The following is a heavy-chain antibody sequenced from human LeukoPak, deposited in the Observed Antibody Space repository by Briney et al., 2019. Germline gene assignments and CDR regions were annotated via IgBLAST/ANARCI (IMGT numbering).Heavy chain of an antibody. V-gene: IGHV3-33*01. Sequence: GRSLRLSCTASKFTFSSYGMHWVPPAPGKGLVGGADKSLDTSNIYYTVSVEGRFTISRDNSKNTLYLQMNRLRAEDTAVYYCARDGYDILTGYFDYWGQGTLVTVSS. CDR3: ARDGYDILTGYFDY. CDR1: KFTFSSYG. CDR2: KSLDTSNI. J-gene: IGHJ4*02. D-gene: IGHD3-9*01.